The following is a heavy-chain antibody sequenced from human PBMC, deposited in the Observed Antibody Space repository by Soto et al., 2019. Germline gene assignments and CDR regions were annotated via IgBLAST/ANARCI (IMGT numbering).Heavy chain of an antibody. Sequence: SETLSLTCTVSGGSISSSSYYWGWIRQPPGKGLEWIGSIYYSGSTYYNPSLKSRVTISVDTSKNQFSLKLSSVTAADTAVYYCARQDMAARSWFDPWGQGTLVTVSS. CDR1: GGSISSSSYY. J-gene: IGHJ5*02. D-gene: IGHD6-6*01. V-gene: IGHV4-39*01. CDR3: ARQDMAARSWFDP. CDR2: IYYSGST.